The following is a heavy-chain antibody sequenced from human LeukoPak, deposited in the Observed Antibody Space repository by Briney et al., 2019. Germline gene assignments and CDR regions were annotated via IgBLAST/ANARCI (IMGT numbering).Heavy chain of an antibody. V-gene: IGHV3-64*01. CDR3: ARVPLQGSYYDY. CDR1: GFTFSSYI. CDR2: ITSDGYTT. J-gene: IGHJ4*02. Sequence: PPGGSLRLSCAASGFTFSSYIMPWVRQAPGKGLEYVSAITSDGYTTYHANSVKGRFTISRDNPKNTLYLQMGSLRAEDMAVYYCARVPLQGSYYDYWGQGTLVTVSS. D-gene: IGHD3-10*01.